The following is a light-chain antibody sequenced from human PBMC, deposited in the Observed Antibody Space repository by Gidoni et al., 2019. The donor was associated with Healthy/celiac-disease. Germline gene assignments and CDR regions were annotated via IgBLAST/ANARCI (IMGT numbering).Light chain of an antibody. CDR3: QQYNNWPPWT. Sequence: EIVMTQSPATLCVSPGERATLSCRASQSVSSNLAWYQQKPDQAPRLLIYGASTRATGIPARFSGSGSGTEFTLTISSLQSEDFAVYYCQQYNNWPPWTFGQGTKVEIK. V-gene: IGKV3-15*01. CDR2: GAS. CDR1: QSVSSN. J-gene: IGKJ1*01.